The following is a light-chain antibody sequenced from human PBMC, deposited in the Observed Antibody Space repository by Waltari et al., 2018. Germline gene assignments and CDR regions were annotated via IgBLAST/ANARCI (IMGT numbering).Light chain of an antibody. Sequence: DIVMTQSPDSLAVSLGERATINCKSNQSLLYSSNNKNYLAWYQQKAGQPPKLLTYGGSTREYGVPDRFSASGSGTDFTLTISSLQAEDVAVYYCQQYYTSPYTFGQGTKLEIK. V-gene: IGKV4-1*01. CDR1: QSLLYSSNNKNY. CDR3: QQYYTSPYT. CDR2: GGS. J-gene: IGKJ2*01.